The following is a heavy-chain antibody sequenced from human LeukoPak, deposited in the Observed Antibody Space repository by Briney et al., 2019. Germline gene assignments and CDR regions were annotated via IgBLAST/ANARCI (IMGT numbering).Heavy chain of an antibody. CDR2: INPSGGST. CDR1: GYTFTSYG. J-gene: IGHJ3*02. V-gene: IGHV1-46*01. Sequence: GASVKVSCKASGYTFTSYGISWVRQTPGQGLEWMGIINPSGGSTSYAQKFQGRVTMTRDTSTSTVYMELSSLRSEDTAVYYCAREGVAFDIWGQGTMVTVSS. CDR3: AREGVAFDI.